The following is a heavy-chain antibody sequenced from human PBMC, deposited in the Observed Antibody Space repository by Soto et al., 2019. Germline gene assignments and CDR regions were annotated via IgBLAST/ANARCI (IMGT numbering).Heavy chain of an antibody. Sequence: GGSLRLSCAASGFTFSSYWMHWVRQSPEKGLVWVSHINSNGSTTDYADSVKGRFTIPRDNAKNSLYLQMNRLRAEDTAVYYCAREHNGYWGQGTLVTVSS. D-gene: IGHD2-8*01. CDR1: GFTFSSYW. J-gene: IGHJ4*02. CDR3: AREHNGY. V-gene: IGHV3-74*01. CDR2: INSNGSTT.